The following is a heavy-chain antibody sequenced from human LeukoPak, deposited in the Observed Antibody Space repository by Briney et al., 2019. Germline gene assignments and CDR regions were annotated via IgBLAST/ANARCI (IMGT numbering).Heavy chain of an antibody. CDR1: GYTFTSYG. V-gene: IGHV1-18*01. J-gene: IGHJ5*02. CDR3: ARAYCGGDCAYNWFDP. CDR2: ISAYNGNT. D-gene: IGHD2-21*02. Sequence: ASVKVSCKASGYTFTSYGISWVRQAPGQGLEWMGWISAYNGNTNYAQKLQGRVTMTTDTSTSTAYMELRSLRSDDTAVYYCARAYCGGDCAYNWFDPWGQGTLVTVPS.